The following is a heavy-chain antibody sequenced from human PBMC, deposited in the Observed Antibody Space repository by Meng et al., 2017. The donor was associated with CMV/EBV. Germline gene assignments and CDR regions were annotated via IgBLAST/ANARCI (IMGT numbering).Heavy chain of an antibody. CDR3: AKVSGGSGSLYYFDY. J-gene: IGHJ4*02. Sequence: GESLKISCAASGFTFSSYGMHWVRQAPGKGLEWVALIRYDGSNKYYADSVKGRFTISRDNSKNTLYLQMNSLRAEDTAVYYCAKVSGGSGSLYYFDYWGQGTLVTVSS. V-gene: IGHV3-30*02. D-gene: IGHD1-26*01. CDR1: GFTFSSYG. CDR2: IRYDGSNK.